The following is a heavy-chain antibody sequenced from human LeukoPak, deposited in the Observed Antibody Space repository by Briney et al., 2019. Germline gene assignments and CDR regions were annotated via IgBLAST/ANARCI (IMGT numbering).Heavy chain of an antibody. V-gene: IGHV4-34*01. CDR1: GGSFSGYY. J-gene: IGHJ4*02. Sequence: SETLSLTCAVYGGSFSGYYWSWIRQPPGKGLEWIGEINHSGSTNYNPSLKSRVTISVGTSKNQFSLKLSSVTAADTAVYYCARVEDSSGWYIDYWGQGALVTVSS. D-gene: IGHD6-19*01. CDR2: INHSGST. CDR3: ARVEDSSGWYIDY.